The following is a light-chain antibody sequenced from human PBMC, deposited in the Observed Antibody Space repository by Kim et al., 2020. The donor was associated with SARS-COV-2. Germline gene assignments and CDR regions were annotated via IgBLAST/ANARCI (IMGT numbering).Light chain of an antibody. Sequence: RATINCKSSQSVLYSSNNKNYLAWYQQKPGHPPKLLIYWASSREAGVPDRFSGSGSGTDFTLTISSLQAEDVAVYYCQQYYSIPPTFGQGTKLEI. V-gene: IGKV4-1*01. CDR2: WAS. CDR1: QSVLYSSNNKNY. CDR3: QQYYSIPPT. J-gene: IGKJ2*01.